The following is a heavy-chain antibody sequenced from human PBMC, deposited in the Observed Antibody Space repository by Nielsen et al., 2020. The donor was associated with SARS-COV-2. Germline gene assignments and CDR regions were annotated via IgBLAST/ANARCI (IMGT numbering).Heavy chain of an antibody. CDR2: ITSTSNTI. CDR1: GFSFSIYS. V-gene: IGHV3-48*02. D-gene: IGHD6-6*01. CDR3: ARDSPSMAARRLYYFDY. Sequence: GESLKISCRASGFSFSIYSMNWVRQAPGKGLEWVSYITSTSNTIYYADSVKGRFTISRDNADNSLYLQMDSLRDEDTAVYYYARDSPSMAARRLYYFDYWGQGTLVAVSS. J-gene: IGHJ4*02.